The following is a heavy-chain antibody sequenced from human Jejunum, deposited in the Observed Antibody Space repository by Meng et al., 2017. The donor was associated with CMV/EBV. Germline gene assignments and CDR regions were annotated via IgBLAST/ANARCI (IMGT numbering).Heavy chain of an antibody. Sequence: QEQLVESGGGVVQPGRSLRLSCAASGFTFSNYGLEWVRQAPGKGLEWVALISFDGSNKYYSDSVKGRFTISRDDSKNTLYLQMNSLRTEDTAVYYCARDPSMRVTLDSWGPGTLVTASS. CDR3: ARDPSMRVTLDS. V-gene: IGHV3-30-3*01. CDR1: GFTFSNYG. D-gene: IGHD4-11*01. J-gene: IGHJ4*02. CDR2: ISFDGSNK.